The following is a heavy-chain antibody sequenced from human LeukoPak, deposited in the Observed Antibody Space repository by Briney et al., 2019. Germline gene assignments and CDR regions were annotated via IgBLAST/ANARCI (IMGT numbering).Heavy chain of an antibody. CDR1: GYTFTYRY. V-gene: IGHV1-45*02. D-gene: IGHD3-10*01. CDR2: ITPFNGNT. CDR3: ASSGVISDYYGMDV. Sequence: SVKVSCKASGYTFTYRYLHWVRQAPRQALEWMGWITPFNGNTNYAQKFQDRVTITRDRSMSTAYMELSSLRSEDTAMYYCASSGVISDYYGMDVWGQGTTVTVSS. J-gene: IGHJ6*02.